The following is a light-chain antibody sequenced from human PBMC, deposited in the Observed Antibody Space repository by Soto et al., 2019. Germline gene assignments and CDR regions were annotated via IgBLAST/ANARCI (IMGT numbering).Light chain of an antibody. CDR1: SGDVGAYNY. V-gene: IGLV2-14*01. CDR3: SSYASTSTAA. CDR2: EVN. Sequence: QSVLTQPASVSGSPGQSITISCTGTSGDVGAYNYVSWYQQHPGKAPKLMIYEVNYRPSGVSNRFSGSKSGITASLTISGLQAEDEADYYCSSYASTSTAAFGTGTKVTVL. J-gene: IGLJ1*01.